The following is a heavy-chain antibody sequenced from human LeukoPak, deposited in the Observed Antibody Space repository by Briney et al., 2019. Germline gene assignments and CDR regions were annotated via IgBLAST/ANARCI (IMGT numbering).Heavy chain of an antibody. V-gene: IGHV1-18*04. Sequence: ASVKVSCKGSGYTFTGYYMHWVRQAPGQGLEWMGWISAYNGNTDYAQKLQGRVTMTTDTSTSTAYMELSSLRSDDTAVYYCARGWFGQLLQDYWGQGTLVTVSS. CDR2: ISAYNGNT. CDR1: GYTFTGYY. J-gene: IGHJ4*02. D-gene: IGHD3-10*01. CDR3: ARGWFGQLLQDY.